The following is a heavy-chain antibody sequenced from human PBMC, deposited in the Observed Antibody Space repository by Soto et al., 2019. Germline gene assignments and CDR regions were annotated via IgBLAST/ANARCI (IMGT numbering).Heavy chain of an antibody. CDR2: IPYDGSNK. CDR3: ARDTSVYGHSYYYQMGV. Sequence: GGSLRLSCAASGFTFSIDTMHCVRQAPGKGLERVAVIPYDGSNKDYADCVKGRFTISWDNSRNTLFLQMNSLRAEDTPVYYSARDTSVYGHSYYYQMGVWGRGTKVTVSS. D-gene: IGHD3-22*01. J-gene: IGHJ6*01. V-gene: IGHV3-30-3*01. CDR1: GFTFSIDT.